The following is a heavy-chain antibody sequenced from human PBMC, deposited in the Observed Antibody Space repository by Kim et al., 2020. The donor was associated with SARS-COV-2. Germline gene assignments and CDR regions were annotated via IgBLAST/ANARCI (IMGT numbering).Heavy chain of an antibody. CDR3: AKTEYSGNFYGPFDY. V-gene: IGHV3-23*01. D-gene: IGHD1-26*01. J-gene: IGHJ4*02. Sequence: DSVKGRFTNSRDRSKNTLYLQMNSLRTEDTAVYFCAKTEYSGNFYGPFDYWGQGTLVTVSS.